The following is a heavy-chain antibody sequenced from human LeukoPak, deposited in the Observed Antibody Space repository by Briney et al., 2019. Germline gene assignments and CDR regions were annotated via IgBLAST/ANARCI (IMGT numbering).Heavy chain of an antibody. CDR1: GFTFSSYG. Sequence: GGSLRLSCAASGFTFSSYGMHWVRQAPGKGLEWVAVISYDGSNKYYADSVKGRFTISRDNSKNTLYLQMNSLRAEDTAVYYCAPAEGRDSYADFDHWGQGTLVTVSS. J-gene: IGHJ4*02. V-gene: IGHV3-30*03. CDR3: APAEGRDSYADFDH. CDR2: ISYDGSNK. D-gene: IGHD5-18*01.